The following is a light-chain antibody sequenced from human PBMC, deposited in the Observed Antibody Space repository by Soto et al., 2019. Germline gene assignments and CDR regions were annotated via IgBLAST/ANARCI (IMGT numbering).Light chain of an antibody. J-gene: IGLJ2*01. CDR1: SSNIGSNT. V-gene: IGLV1-44*01. CDR2: SND. CDR3: AAWDGSLNGVV. Sequence: QSVLTQPPSASGTPGQRVTISCSGSSSNIGSNTVNWYQQLPRTAPKLLIYSNDERPSGVPDRFSGSKSGTSASLAISGLQSDDEADYYCAAWDGSLNGVVFGGGTKVTVL.